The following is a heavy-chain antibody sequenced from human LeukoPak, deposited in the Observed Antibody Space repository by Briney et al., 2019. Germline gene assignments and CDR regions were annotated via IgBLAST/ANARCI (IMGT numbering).Heavy chain of an antibody. CDR3: ARGRYFDGMDV. Sequence: SETLSLTCALYGGSFSGYYWSWIREPPGKGLEWIGEINHSGSTNYNPSLKSRVTISVDTSKNQFSLKLSSVTAADTAVYYCARGRYFDGMDVWGQGTTVTVSS. CDR2: INHSGST. D-gene: IGHD3-9*01. J-gene: IGHJ6*02. CDR1: GGSFSGYY. V-gene: IGHV4-34*01.